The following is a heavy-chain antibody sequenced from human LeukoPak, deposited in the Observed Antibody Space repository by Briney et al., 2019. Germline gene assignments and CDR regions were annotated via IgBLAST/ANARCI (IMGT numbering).Heavy chain of an antibody. D-gene: IGHD6-19*01. Sequence: ASVKVSCKASGYTFTSYDINWVRQATGQGLEWLGWMNPHSGNTGYAQKFQGRVTMTRITSKSTAYMELSSLRSKDTAVYYCAGAVAGTTNFDYWGQGTLVTVSS. CDR1: GYTFTSYD. CDR2: MNPHSGNT. CDR3: AGAVAGTTNFDY. J-gene: IGHJ4*02. V-gene: IGHV1-8*01.